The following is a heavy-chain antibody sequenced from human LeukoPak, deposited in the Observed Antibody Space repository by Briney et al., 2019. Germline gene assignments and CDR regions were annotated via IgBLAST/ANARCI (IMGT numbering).Heavy chain of an antibody. Sequence: SETLSLTCTVSGGSISSYYWSWIRQPPGKGLEWIGYIYYSGSTSYNPSLKSRVTISVDTSKNQFSLKLSSVTAADTAVYYCASHKYSSGWYLVDYWGQGTLVTVSS. CDR3: ASHKYSSGWYLVDY. D-gene: IGHD6-19*01. V-gene: IGHV4-59*01. CDR1: GGSISSYY. J-gene: IGHJ4*02. CDR2: IYYSGST.